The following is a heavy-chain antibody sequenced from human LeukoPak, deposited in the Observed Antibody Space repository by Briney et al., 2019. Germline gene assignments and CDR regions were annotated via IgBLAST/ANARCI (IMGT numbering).Heavy chain of an antibody. J-gene: IGHJ4*02. D-gene: IGHD3-10*01. CDR2: ISSNGGST. Sequence: GGSLRLSCAASGFTFSSYSMNWVRQAPGKGLEYVSSISSNGGSTYYADSVKGRFTISRDNSTNTMYLQMSSLRAEDTAVYYCVKDEGIDVVPGVISPFDYWGQGTLVTVSS. CDR3: VKDEGIDVVPGVISPFDY. CDR1: GFTFSSYS. V-gene: IGHV3-64D*06.